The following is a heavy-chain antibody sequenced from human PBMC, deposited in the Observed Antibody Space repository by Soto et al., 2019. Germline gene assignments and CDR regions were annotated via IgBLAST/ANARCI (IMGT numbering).Heavy chain of an antibody. D-gene: IGHD2-21*02. CDR1: GGSMNNFY. CDR3: ARGGWSLDV. Sequence: QVPLQESGPGLVKPSETLSLTCTVSGGSMNNFYWSWIRQPPEKGLEWIGYIYYNGNTNYNPSLKSRITISVDTSKNQFSLRLNSVTAADTAVYYCARGGWSLDVWGQGALVTVSS. J-gene: IGHJ4*02. CDR2: IYYNGNT. V-gene: IGHV4-59*01.